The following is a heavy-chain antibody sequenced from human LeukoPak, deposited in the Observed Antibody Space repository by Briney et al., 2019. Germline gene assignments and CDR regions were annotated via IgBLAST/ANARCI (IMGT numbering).Heavy chain of an antibody. J-gene: IGHJ6*03. CDR3: ARVNYDYYYYMDV. D-gene: IGHD4-23*01. CDR2: IYYSGST. V-gene: IGHV4-30-4*08. CDR1: AGSISSGDYY. Sequence: TSQTLSLTCTVSAGSISSGDYYWSWIRQPPGKGLEWIGYIYYSGSTYYNPSLKSRVTISVDTSKNQFSLKMSSVTAADTAVYYCARVNYDYYYYMDVWGKGTTVTVSS.